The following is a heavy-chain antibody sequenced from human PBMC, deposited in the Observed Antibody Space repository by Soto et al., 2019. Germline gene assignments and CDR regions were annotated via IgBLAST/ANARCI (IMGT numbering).Heavy chain of an antibody. CDR1: GFSFSSYS. V-gene: IGHV3-21*01. Sequence: EVQLVESGGGLVKPGGSLRLSCAASGFSFSSYSMNWVRQAPGKGLEWVSSISSSTSYINYADSVKGRFTISRDNAEKSLYLHMNRLRAEDTAVYYCARGYTGYCSGGTCYWFDPWGQGTLVTVSS. D-gene: IGHD2-15*01. CDR3: ARGYTGYCSGGTCYWFDP. J-gene: IGHJ5*02. CDR2: ISSSTSYI.